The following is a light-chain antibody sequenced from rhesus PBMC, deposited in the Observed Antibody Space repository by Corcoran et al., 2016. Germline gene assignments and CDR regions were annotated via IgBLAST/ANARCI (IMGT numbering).Light chain of an antibody. V-gene: IGKV1-25*01. CDR1: QGISSY. J-gene: IGKJ4*01. CDR2: AAS. CDR3: QQHNSYPLT. Sequence: DIQMTQSPSSLSASVGDRVTITCRASQGISSYLAWYQQKPGKAPKLLIDAASTLQSGVPSRFSGSGSGTEFTLTISSLQPEDFATYYCQQHNSYPLTFGGGTKVELK.